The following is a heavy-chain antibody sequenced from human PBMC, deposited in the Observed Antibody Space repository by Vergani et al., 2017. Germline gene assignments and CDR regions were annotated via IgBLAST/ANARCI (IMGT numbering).Heavy chain of an antibody. CDR2: IYHGGMT. D-gene: IGHD3-10*02. Sequence: QVHLQESGPGLVKPSETLSITCSVSNYSIGRDYFWGWIRRSPGKGLDYIASIYHGGMTYYNPALKSRATISIDPSENVISLRLTSVTAADTALSHCARHGGSGNYYHVFDSWGQGTLVIVSS. CDR3: ARHGGSGNYYHVFDS. V-gene: IGHV4-38-2*02. J-gene: IGHJ4*02. CDR1: NYSIGRDYF.